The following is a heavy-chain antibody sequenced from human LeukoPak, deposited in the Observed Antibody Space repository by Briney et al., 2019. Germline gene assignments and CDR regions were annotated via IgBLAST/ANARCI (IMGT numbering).Heavy chain of an antibody. V-gene: IGHV1-8*01. Sequence: ASVKVSCKASGYTFTSYDINWVRQATGQGLEWMGWMNPNSGNTSYAQKFQGRVTMTRNTSISTAYMELSSLRSEDTAVYYRARVGISHRWFDPWGQGTLVTVSS. D-gene: IGHD7-27*01. J-gene: IGHJ5*02. CDR3: ARVGISHRWFDP. CDR1: GYTFTSYD. CDR2: MNPNSGNT.